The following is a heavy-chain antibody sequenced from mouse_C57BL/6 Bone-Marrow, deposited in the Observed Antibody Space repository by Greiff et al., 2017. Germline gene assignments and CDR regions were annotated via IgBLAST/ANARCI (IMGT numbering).Heavy chain of an antibody. J-gene: IGHJ2*01. CDR2: IYPGDGVT. D-gene: IGHD3-3*01. CDR1: GYAFSSSW. V-gene: IGHV1-82*01. CDR3: AWGCADFDY. Sequence: QVQLQQSGPELVKPGASVKISCTASGYAFSSSWMNWVKQRPGKGLEWIGRIYPGDGVTNYTGKFKGKATLTTDKSSSTAYMQLSSLTSEDSAVYFCAWGCADFDYGGQGTTLTVSS.